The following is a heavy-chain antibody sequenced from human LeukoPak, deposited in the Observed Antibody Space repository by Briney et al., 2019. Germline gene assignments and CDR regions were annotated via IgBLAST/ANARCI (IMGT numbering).Heavy chain of an antibody. D-gene: IGHD3-10*01. CDR3: ARYVVFGSGKYYFDY. Sequence: PSETLSLTCTVSGGSISGSNYYWSWIRQPPGKELEWIASINYGGTTYYNPSLKSRVTISVDTSKNQFSLRLSSVTAADTAVYFCARYVVFGSGKYYFDYWGQGSLVTVSS. CDR1: GGSISGSNYY. V-gene: IGHV4-39*01. CDR2: INYGGTT. J-gene: IGHJ4*02.